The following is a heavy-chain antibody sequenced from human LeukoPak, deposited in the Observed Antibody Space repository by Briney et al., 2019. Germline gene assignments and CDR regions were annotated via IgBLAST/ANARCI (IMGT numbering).Heavy chain of an antibody. CDR1: GVSISSNYW. D-gene: IGHD6-19*01. Sequence: SETLSLTCAVSGVSISSNYWWTWVRQPPGKRLEWIAEIYQSGTTNYNPSLKSRVTISMDQSKNQFSLKVNSVTAADTAVYYCARHRTSGWGLDYWGQGTLVTVSS. V-gene: IGHV4-4*02. CDR2: IYQSGTT. J-gene: IGHJ4*02. CDR3: ARHRTSGWGLDY.